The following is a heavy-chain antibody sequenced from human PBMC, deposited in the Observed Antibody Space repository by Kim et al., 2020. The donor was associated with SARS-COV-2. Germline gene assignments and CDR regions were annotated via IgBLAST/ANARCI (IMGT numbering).Heavy chain of an antibody. CDR1: GFTFSSYG. D-gene: IGHD3-3*01. J-gene: IGHJ4*02. Sequence: GGSLRLSCAASGFTFSSYGMHWVRQAPGKGLEWVAVISYDGSNKYYADSVKGRFTISRDNSKNTLYLQMNSLRAEDTAVYYCAKADKVVPAAITYYDFWSGYYNLIDYWGQGTLVTVSS. V-gene: IGHV3-30*18. CDR2: ISYDGSNK. CDR3: AKADKVVPAAITYYDFWSGYYNLIDY.